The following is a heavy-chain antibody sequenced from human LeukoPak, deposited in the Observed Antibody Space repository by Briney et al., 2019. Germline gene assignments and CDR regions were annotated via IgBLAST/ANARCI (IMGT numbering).Heavy chain of an antibody. V-gene: IGHV3-7*01. D-gene: IGHD3-10*01. CDR3: ATRESSMARSH. CDR2: INEDGSVQ. J-gene: IGHJ4*02. CDR1: GLMFRDYW. Sequence: GGSLRLSCVGSGLMFRDYWMNWVRQVPGKRLEWVGNINEDGSVQDYVDSVRGRFSISRDNAKNSFYLQINNLRVEDTAIYYCATRESSMARSHWGQGTLVTVSS.